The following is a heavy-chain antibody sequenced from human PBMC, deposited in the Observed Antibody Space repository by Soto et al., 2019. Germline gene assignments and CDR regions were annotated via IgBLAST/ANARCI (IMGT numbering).Heavy chain of an antibody. Sequence: PSETLSLTCTVSGGSISSGGYYWSWIRQHPGKGLEWIGYIYYSGSTYYNPSLKSRVTISVDTSKNQFSLKLSSVTAADTAVYYCARLRRDIVGVPAATYYYYGMDVWGQGTMVTVSS. CDR3: ARLRRDIVGVPAATYYYYGMDV. CDR2: IYYSGST. J-gene: IGHJ6*02. V-gene: IGHV4-31*03. CDR1: GGSISSGGYY. D-gene: IGHD2-2*01.